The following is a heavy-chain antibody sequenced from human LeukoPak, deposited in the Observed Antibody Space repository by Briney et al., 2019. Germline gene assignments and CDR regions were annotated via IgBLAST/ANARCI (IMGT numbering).Heavy chain of an antibody. CDR3: ATTDKKNSGYDVRSSIFNY. CDR1: GDTFTGYY. J-gene: IGHJ4*02. Sequence: GASVKVSCKASGDTFTGYYMHWVRQAPGQGLEWMGGIHPNSGGTNYAQKFQGRVNMTRDTSISTAYMELSRLRSDDTAVYYCATTDKKNSGYDVRSSIFNYWGQGTLVTVSS. V-gene: IGHV1-2*02. CDR2: IHPNSGGT. D-gene: IGHD5-12*01.